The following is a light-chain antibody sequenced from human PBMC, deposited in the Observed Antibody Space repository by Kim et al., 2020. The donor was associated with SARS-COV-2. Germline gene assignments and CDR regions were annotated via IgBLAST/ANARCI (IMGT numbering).Light chain of an antibody. J-gene: IGLJ3*02. CDR2: SDN. Sequence: GERVTIPCSGSRSNIGSNTVNWYQQLPGTAPNLLIYSDNQRPSGVPARFSGSKSGTSASLAISGLQSEDEADYYCAAWDDSLNGPVFGGGTKLTVL. V-gene: IGLV1-44*01. CDR1: RSNIGSNT. CDR3: AAWDDSLNGPV.